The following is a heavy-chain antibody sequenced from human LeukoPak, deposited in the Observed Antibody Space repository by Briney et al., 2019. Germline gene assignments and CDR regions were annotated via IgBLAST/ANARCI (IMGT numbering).Heavy chain of an antibody. CDR2: IVVGSGNT. Sequence: SVKVSCXASGFTFTSSAMQWVRQARGQRLEWIGWIVVGSGNTNYAQKFQERVTITRDMSTSTAYMELSNLRSEDTAVYYCAARGSSGSYYDFDYWGQGTLVTVSS. CDR3: AARGSSGSYYDFDY. CDR1: GFTFTSSA. J-gene: IGHJ4*02. D-gene: IGHD1-26*01. V-gene: IGHV1-58*02.